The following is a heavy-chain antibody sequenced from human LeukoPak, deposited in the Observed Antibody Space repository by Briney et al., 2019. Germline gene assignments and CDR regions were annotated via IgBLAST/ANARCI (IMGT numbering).Heavy chain of an antibody. CDR3: AREPLMLYGDYVGPTNWFDP. CDR2: ISAYNGNT. V-gene: IGHV1-18*01. D-gene: IGHD4-17*01. Sequence: ASVKVSCKASGYTFTSYGISWVRQAPGQGLEWMGWISAYNGNTNYAQKLQGRVTMTTDTSTSTAYLELRSLRSDDTAVYYCAREPLMLYGDYVGPTNWFDPWGQGTLVTVSS. CDR1: GYTFTSYG. J-gene: IGHJ5*02.